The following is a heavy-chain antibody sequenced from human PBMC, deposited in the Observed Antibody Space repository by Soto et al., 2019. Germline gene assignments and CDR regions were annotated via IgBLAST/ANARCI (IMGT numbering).Heavy chain of an antibody. CDR1: GGTFSSYA. V-gene: IGHV1-69*13. Sequence: SVKVSFKASGGTFSSYAISWVRQAPGQGLEWMGGIIPIFGTANYAQKFQGRVTITADESTSTAYMELSSLRSEDTAVYYCARVVATTQLIDYWGQGTLVTVSS. D-gene: IGHD5-12*01. J-gene: IGHJ4*02. CDR2: IIPIFGTA. CDR3: ARVVATTQLIDY.